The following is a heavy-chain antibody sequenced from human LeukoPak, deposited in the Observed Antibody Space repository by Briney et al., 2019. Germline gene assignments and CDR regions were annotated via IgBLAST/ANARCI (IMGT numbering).Heavy chain of an antibody. CDR1: GGSISSSSYY. D-gene: IGHD3-10*01. CDR2: IYYSGST. Sequence: SETLSLTCTVSGGSISSSSYYWGWIRQPPGKGLEWIGSIYYSGSTYYNPSLKSRVTISVDTSKNQFSPKLSSVTAADTAVHYCARVLPKTPNYGSGTIDYWGQGTLVTVSS. CDR3: ARVLPKTPNYGSGTIDY. J-gene: IGHJ4*02. V-gene: IGHV4-39*07.